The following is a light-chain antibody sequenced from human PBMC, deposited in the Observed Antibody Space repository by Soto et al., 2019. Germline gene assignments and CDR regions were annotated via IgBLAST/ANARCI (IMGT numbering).Light chain of an antibody. CDR1: QSVSSN. J-gene: IGKJ1*01. CDR2: GAS. Sequence: EMVMTQSPATLSVSPGERATLSCRASQSVSSNLAWYQQKPGQAPRLLIYGASTRAPGIPARFSGSGSGTEFTLTISSLQSEDFAVYYCQQYNSWPPWTFGQGTKVEIK. CDR3: QQYNSWPPWT. V-gene: IGKV3-15*01.